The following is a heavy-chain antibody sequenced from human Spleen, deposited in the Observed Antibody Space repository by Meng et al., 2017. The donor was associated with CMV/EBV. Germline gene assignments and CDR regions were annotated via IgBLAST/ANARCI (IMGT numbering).Heavy chain of an antibody. CDR2: IKQDGSAK. CDR3: VRDAPYDGMDV. V-gene: IGHV3-7*01. J-gene: IGHJ6*02. CDR1: GFIFGNYW. Sequence: GESLKISCAASGFIFGNYWMSWVRQAPGKGLEWVANIKQDGSAKDYVDSVKGRLTISRDNAKSSLYLQMNSLRVDDTAVYHCVRDAPYDGMDVWGRGTTVTVSS. D-gene: IGHD3-3*01.